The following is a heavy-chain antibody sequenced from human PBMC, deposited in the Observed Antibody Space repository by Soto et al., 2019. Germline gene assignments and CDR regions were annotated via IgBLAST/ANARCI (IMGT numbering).Heavy chain of an antibody. CDR2: IYSGGNT. CDR3: ARTRLYDASGYYYYYYGMDV. J-gene: IGHJ6*01. D-gene: IGHD3-22*01. Sequence: EVQLVESGGGLIQPGGSLRLSCAASEFSVSSNYMSWVRQAPGKGLEWVSVIYSGGNTYYADSVKGRFAISRDISKNTLFLQMSSLRVEDTAVYYCARTRLYDASGYYYYYYGMDVW. CDR1: EFSVSSNY. V-gene: IGHV3-53*01.